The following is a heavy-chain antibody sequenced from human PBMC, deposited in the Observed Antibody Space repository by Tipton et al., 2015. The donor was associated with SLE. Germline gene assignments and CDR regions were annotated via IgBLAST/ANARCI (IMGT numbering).Heavy chain of an antibody. V-gene: IGHV4-59*12. Sequence: TLSLTCTVSGGSISSSYWSWIRQSPGKGLEWIGNVYKNYNPSLESRVTISVDTSKNQFSLKLSSVTAADTAVYYCARCDTGFDYWGQGTLVTVSS. CDR1: GGSISSSY. CDR3: ARCDTGFDY. D-gene: IGHD2-21*02. CDR2: VYKN. J-gene: IGHJ4*02.